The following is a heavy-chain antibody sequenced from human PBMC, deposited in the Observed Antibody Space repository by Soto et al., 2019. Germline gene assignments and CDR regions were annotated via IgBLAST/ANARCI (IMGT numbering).Heavy chain of an antibody. Sequence: QVQLQESGPGLVKPSETLSLTCTVSGGSISYYYWSWIRQPPGKGLEWIGYINYSGSTNYNPSLKSRVSISIATCKNQFSLKLSSVSAADTAVYYCARQDDILTGVDYWGQGTLVTVSS. CDR1: GGSISYYY. CDR3: ARQDDILTGVDY. V-gene: IGHV4-59*08. CDR2: INYSGST. D-gene: IGHD3-9*01. J-gene: IGHJ4*02.